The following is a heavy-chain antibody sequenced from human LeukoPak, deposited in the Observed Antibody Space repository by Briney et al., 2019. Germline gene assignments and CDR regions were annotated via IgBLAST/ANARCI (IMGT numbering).Heavy chain of an antibody. Sequence: ASVKVSRKASGYTFTSYGISWVRQAPGQGLEWMGWISAYNGNTNYAQKLQGRVTMTTDISTSTAYMELRSLRSDDTAVYYCARVRGKHPGGYEFDYWGQGTLVTVSS. J-gene: IGHJ4*02. CDR2: ISAYNGNT. CDR3: ARVRGKHPGGYEFDY. CDR1: GYTFTSYG. D-gene: IGHD5-12*01. V-gene: IGHV1-18*01.